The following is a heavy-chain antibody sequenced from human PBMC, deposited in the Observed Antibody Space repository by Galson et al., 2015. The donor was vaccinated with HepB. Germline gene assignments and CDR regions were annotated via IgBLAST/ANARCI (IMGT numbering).Heavy chain of an antibody. CDR3: ARGMNSSDWSLDS. V-gene: IGHV1-46*01. Sequence: SVKVSCKASRYPFTTYHIHWVRQPPGQGLEWMGVINLSGDFTNYTQTFQGRVTMTTDRSTTTVYMELRSLRSADTALYFCARGMNSSDWSLDSWGQGTLVTVS. CDR2: INLSGDFT. CDR1: RYPFTTYH. J-gene: IGHJ4*02. D-gene: IGHD2-21*01.